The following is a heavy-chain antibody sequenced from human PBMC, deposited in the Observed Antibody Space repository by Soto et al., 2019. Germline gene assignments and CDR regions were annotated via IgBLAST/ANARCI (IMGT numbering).Heavy chain of an antibody. Sequence: GGSLRLSCTASGFTFGDYFMSWFRQAPGEGLEWVGFIRNKAYGGTTEYAASVKGRFIISRDDSKSIAYLQMNSLKIEDTAMYYCSRDFSTSSSYTTFDYWGQGTLVTVSS. CDR2: IRNKAYGGTT. D-gene: IGHD2-15*01. CDR1: GFTFGDYF. J-gene: IGHJ4*02. CDR3: SRDFSTSSSYTTFDY. V-gene: IGHV3-49*03.